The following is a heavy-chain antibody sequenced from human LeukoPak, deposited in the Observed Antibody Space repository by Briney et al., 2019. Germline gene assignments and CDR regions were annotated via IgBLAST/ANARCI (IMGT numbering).Heavy chain of an antibody. CDR2: VDPEDGET. CDR3: ATLEMATISQRGFPFDY. V-gene: IGHV1-69-2*01. J-gene: IGHJ4*02. CDR1: GYTFTDYY. D-gene: IGHD5-24*01. Sequence: ASVKISCKVPGYTFTDYYMHWVQQAPGKGLEWMGLVDPEDGETIYAEKFQGRVTITADTSTDTAYMELSSLRSEDTAVYYCATLEMATISQRGFPFDYWGQGTLVTVSS.